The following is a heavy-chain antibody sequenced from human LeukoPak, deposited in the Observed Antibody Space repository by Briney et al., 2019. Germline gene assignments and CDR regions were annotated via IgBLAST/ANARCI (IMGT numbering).Heavy chain of an antibody. Sequence: GRSLRLSCAAPGFTLSSYGMHWVRQAPGKGLEWVAVISYDGSNKYYADSVKGRFTISRDNSKNTLYLQMSSLRAEDTAVYYCAKEPVVPAAPLDYWGQGTLVTVSS. CDR1: GFTLSSYG. D-gene: IGHD2-2*01. CDR3: AKEPVVPAAPLDY. J-gene: IGHJ4*02. CDR2: ISYDGSNK. V-gene: IGHV3-30*18.